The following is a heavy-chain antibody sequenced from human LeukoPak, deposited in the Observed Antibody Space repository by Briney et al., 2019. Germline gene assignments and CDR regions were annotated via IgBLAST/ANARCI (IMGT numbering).Heavy chain of an antibody. J-gene: IGHJ4*02. CDR3: ARVCYSSSCDY. Sequence: GGSLRLSCAASGFTVSSNYMSWVRQAPGKGLEWVSVIYSGGSTYYADSVKGRFTISRDNSKNTLYLQMNSLRAEDTAVYYCARVCYSSSCDYWGQGTLVTVSS. CDR1: GFTVSSNY. CDR2: IYSGGST. V-gene: IGHV3-53*01. D-gene: IGHD6-13*01.